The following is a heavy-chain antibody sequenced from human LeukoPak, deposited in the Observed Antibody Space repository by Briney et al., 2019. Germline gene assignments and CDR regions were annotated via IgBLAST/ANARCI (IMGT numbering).Heavy chain of an antibody. CDR2: ITTSSSYM. V-gene: IGHV3-21*01. D-gene: IGHD6-19*01. Sequence: KSGGSLRLSCAASGFTFSAYNMNWVRRTPGKGLEWVSSITTSSSYMFYADSVRGRLTISRDNGENSLYLQLNSLRDEDTAVYYCARDPYSGGYGAYYYYMDVWGKGTTVTVSS. CDR3: ARDPYSGGYGAYYYYMDV. CDR1: GFTFSAYN. J-gene: IGHJ6*03.